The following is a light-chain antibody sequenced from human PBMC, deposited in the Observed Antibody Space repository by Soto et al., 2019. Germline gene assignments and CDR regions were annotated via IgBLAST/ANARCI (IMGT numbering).Light chain of an antibody. J-gene: IGKJ1*01. V-gene: IGKV3-15*01. CDR2: GAS. CDR3: QQYNNWPRT. CDR1: QSLSSD. Sequence: EIVMTQSPATPSVSPGERPTLSCLASQSLSSDLAWYHQKPGQAPRLLIYGASTRATRIPARFSGSGSGTEFTLTINSLQSEDFAVYYCQQYNNWPRTFGQGTKVDIK.